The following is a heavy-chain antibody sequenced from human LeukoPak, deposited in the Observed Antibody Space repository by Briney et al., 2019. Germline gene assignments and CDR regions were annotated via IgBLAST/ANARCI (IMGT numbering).Heavy chain of an antibody. CDR3: ARDVSGWTRFDY. D-gene: IGHD6-19*01. CDR1: GGSFSGYY. CDR2: INHSGST. Sequence: PSETLSLTCVVYGGSFSGYYWTWIRQPPGKGLEWIGEINHSGSTNYNPSLKSRVTISVDTSKNQFSLKLSSVTAADTAVYYCARDVSGWTRFDYWGQGTLVTVSS. V-gene: IGHV4-34*01. J-gene: IGHJ4*02.